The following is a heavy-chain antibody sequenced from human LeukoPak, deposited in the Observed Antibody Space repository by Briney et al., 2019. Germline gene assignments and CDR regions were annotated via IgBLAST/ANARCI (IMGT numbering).Heavy chain of an antibody. CDR2: ITSSGSTI. Sequence: GWSLRLSCAASGFTLSSYDMNWVRQAPGKGLEWVSYITSSGSTIYYADSVKGRFTMSRDNAKNSLYPQMNSLRAEDTAVYYCARGGLLAFDYWGQGTLVTVSS. D-gene: IGHD2-15*01. V-gene: IGHV3-48*03. CDR3: ARGGLLAFDY. CDR1: GFTLSSYD. J-gene: IGHJ4*02.